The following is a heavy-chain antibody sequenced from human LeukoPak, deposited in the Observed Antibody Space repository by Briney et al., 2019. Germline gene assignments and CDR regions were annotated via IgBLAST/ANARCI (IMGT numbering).Heavy chain of an antibody. V-gene: IGHV3-7*01. CDR2: IKQDETEK. D-gene: IGHD2-8*01. CDR1: GFTFSNFW. J-gene: IGHJ3*02. Sequence: GGSLRLSCTASGFTFSNFWMGWVRQAPGKGLEWVANIKQDETEKFYLGSVKGRFTISRDNAKNTLYLQMNSLRAEDTAVYYCARVQGHPPNGLDIWGQGTMVTVSS. CDR3: ARVQGHPPNGLDI.